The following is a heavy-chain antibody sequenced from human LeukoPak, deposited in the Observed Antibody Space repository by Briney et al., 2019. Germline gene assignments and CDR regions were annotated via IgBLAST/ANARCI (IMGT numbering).Heavy chain of an antibody. CDR3: ARDAESYASGSYTPFDY. J-gene: IGHJ4*02. D-gene: IGHD3-10*01. CDR2: IYYSGGI. Sequence: SETLSLTCTVSGGSISGYSWSWIRQPPGKGLEWIGYIYYSGGINYNPSLKSRVTISVDPSKNQFSLKLTSVTAADTAVYFCARDAESYASGSYTPFDYWGQGTLVTVSS. CDR1: GGSISGYS. V-gene: IGHV4-59*01.